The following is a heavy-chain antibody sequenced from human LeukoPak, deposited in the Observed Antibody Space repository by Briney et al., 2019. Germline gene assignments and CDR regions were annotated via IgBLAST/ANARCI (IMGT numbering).Heavy chain of an antibody. CDR2: IDSSGTKT. CDR3: AKDETGFLNYFHY. CDR1: GFTFSDYC. V-gene: IGHV3-23*01. Sequence: GGSLRLSCAASGFTFSDYCMSWIRQAPGKGLAWVSGIDSSGTKTTYADSVKGRFTISRDNPRNTLYLQMNSLRAEDTAVYYCAKDETGFLNYFHYWGQGALVTVSS. J-gene: IGHJ4*02. D-gene: IGHD3-3*01.